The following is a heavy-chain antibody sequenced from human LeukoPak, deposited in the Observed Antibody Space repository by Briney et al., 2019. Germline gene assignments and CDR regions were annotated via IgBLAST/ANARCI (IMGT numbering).Heavy chain of an antibody. V-gene: IGHV4-39*07. CDR1: GGSISSSSYY. J-gene: IGHJ3*02. CDR2: IYYSGST. CDR3: ASLDYYDSSGYYHEDAFDI. Sequence: SETLSLTCTVSGGSISSSSYYWGWIRQPPGKGLEWIGSIYYSGSTYYNPSLKSRATISVDTSKNQFSLKLSSVTAADTAVYYCASLDYYDSSGYYHEDAFDIWGQGTMVTVSS. D-gene: IGHD3-22*01.